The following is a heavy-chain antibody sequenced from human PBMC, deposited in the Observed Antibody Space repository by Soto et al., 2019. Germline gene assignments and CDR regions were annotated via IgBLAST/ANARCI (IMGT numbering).Heavy chain of an antibody. CDR1: GYTFTGYY. CDR2: INSGGGNT. CDR3: ARGYCDGDCYFEF. J-gene: IGHJ4*02. D-gene: IGHD2-21*02. Sequence: QVQLVQSGTEVKKPGASVKISCKASGYTFTGYYIYWVRQAPGQGLEFMGAINSGGGNTDYAQKFQGRVTVTRDTSTSTVYMELTSLRFDDTAVYYGARGYCDGDCYFEFWGQGTLVTVSS. V-gene: IGHV1-46*01.